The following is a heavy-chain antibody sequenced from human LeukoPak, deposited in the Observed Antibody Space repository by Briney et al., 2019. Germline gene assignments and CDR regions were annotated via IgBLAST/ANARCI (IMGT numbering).Heavy chain of an antibody. CDR3: EGGRVHAGMDV. Sequence: GGSLRLSCEVSGFTFSNYEMNWVRQAPGKGLEWVAFISESGSAIFYADLAKGRFTISRDNAKNSLYPQMNSLRVEDTAVYFCEGGRVHAGMDVWGKGTTVTVSS. D-gene: IGHD3-10*02. V-gene: IGHV3-48*03. J-gene: IGHJ6*04. CDR2: ISESGSAI. CDR1: GFTFSNYE.